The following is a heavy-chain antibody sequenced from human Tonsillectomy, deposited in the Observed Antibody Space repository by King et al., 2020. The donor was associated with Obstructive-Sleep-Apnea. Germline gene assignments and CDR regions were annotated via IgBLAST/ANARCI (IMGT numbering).Heavy chain of an antibody. CDR3: AKGGSSCYSNPFDY. J-gene: IGHJ4*02. V-gene: IGHV4-39*07. D-gene: IGHD6-13*01. Sequence: QLQESGPGLLKPSETLSLTCSVSGASISSSNYYWGWIRQPPGKGLEWIGSIDYSGSTYYNPSLKSRVTISVDTSKNQFSLKLNSVTAADTAVYYCAKGGSSCYSNPFDYWGQGTLVTVSS. CDR2: IDYSGST. CDR1: GASISSSNYY.